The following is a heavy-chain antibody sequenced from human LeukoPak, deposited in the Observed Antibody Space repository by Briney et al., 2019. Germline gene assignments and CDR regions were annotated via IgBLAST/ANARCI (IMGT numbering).Heavy chain of an antibody. V-gene: IGHV4-34*01. J-gene: IGHJ6*04. D-gene: IGHD6-19*01. Sequence: SETLSLTCAVYGASFSGYYWSWIRQPPGKGLEWIGEINHSGSTNYNPSLKSRVTISVDTSKNQFSLKLSSVTAADTAVYYCARGRLRYYYGMDVWGKGTTVTVSS. CDR1: GASFSGYY. CDR3: ARGRLRYYYGMDV. CDR2: INHSGST.